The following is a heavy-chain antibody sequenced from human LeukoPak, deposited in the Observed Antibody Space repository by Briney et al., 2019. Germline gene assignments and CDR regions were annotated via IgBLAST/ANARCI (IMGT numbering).Heavy chain of an antibody. D-gene: IGHD3-3*01. CDR3: ARQSFWSGYLRYYYYIDV. J-gene: IGHJ6*03. V-gene: IGHV4-59*08. CDR2: IYYSGST. CDR1: GGSISSYY. Sequence: SETLSLTCTVSGGSISSYYWSWIRQPPGKGLEWIGYIYYSGSTNYNPSLKSRVTISVDTSKNQFSLKLSSVTAADTAVYYCARQSFWSGYLRYYYYIDVWGKGTTVTVSS.